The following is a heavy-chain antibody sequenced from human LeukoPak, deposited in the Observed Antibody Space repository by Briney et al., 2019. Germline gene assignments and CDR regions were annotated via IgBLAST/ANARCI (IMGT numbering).Heavy chain of an antibody. CDR3: ATEGGYPNYFDY. V-gene: IGHV1-24*01. CDR1: GYTLTELS. J-gene: IGHJ4*02. D-gene: IGHD3-22*01. CDR2: FDPEDGET. Sequence: ASVKVSCKVSGYTLTELSMHWVRQAPGKGLEWMGGFDPEDGETIYAQKFQGRVTMTEDTSTDTAYMELSSLRSEDTAVYYCATEGGYPNYFDYWGQGTLVTVSS.